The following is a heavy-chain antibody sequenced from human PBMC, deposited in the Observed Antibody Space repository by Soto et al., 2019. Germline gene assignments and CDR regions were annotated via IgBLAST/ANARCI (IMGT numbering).Heavy chain of an antibody. J-gene: IGHJ4*02. D-gene: IGHD1-26*01. CDR2: IYYTGTT. V-gene: IGHV4-39*01. CDR3: ARQFVSGSYYY. CDR1: GASIGTTSDY. Sequence: SETLSLTCSVSGASIGTTSDYWAWIRQPPGRGLEWIATIYYTGTTYYNPSLKSRVTISLDTSENQFSLKLSSVTAADTATYYCARQFVSGSYYYWGLGTLVTVSS.